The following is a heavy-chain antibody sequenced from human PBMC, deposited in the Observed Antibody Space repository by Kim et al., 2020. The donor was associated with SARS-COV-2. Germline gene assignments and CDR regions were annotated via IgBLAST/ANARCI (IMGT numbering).Heavy chain of an antibody. V-gene: IGHV4-59*01. D-gene: IGHD1-26*01. CDR2: IYYSGST. Sequence: SETLSLTCTVSGGSISSYYWSWIRQPPGKGLEWIGYIYYSGSTNYNPSLKSRVTISVDTSKNQFSLKLSSVTAADTAVYYCARVRGSYGLDYWGQGTLVTVSS. CDR1: GGSISSYY. J-gene: IGHJ4*02. CDR3: ARVRGSYGLDY.